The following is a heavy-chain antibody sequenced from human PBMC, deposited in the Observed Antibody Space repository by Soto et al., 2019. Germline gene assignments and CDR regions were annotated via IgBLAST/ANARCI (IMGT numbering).Heavy chain of an antibody. CDR2: ISSSSYI. CDR1: GFTFSSYS. D-gene: IGHD2-15*01. CDR3: ARDLRGYCSGGSCYYFDY. Sequence: GGSLKLSCAASGFTFSSYSMNWVRQAPGKGLEWVSSISSSSYIYYADSMKGRFTITRDNAKNSLYLQMNSLRAEDTAVYYCARDLRGYCSGGSCYYFDYWGQGTLVTVSS. J-gene: IGHJ4*02. V-gene: IGHV3-21*01.